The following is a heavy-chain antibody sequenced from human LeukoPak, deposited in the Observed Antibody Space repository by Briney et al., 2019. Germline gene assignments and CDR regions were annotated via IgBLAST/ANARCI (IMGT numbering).Heavy chain of an antibody. V-gene: IGHV4-61*01. Sequence: SETLSLTCTVSGGSISSSSYYWSWIRQPPGKGLEWIGYIYYSGSTNCNPSLKSRVTISVDTSKNQFSLRLSSVTAADTAVYYCARSTIAVGRYWYFDLWGRGTLFTVSS. CDR3: ARSTIAVGRYWYFDL. D-gene: IGHD2-15*01. CDR1: GGSISSSSYY. CDR2: IYYSGST. J-gene: IGHJ2*01.